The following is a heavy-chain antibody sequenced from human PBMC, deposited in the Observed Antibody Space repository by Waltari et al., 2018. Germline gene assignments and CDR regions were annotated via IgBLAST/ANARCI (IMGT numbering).Heavy chain of an antibody. V-gene: IGHV3-74*01. CDR2: INSDGIST. D-gene: IGHD3-22*01. CDR3: ARDRDDSSGYYYSAGLGAFDL. CDR1: GFTFSSYW. J-gene: IGHJ3*01. Sequence: EVQLVESGGGLVQPGGSLRLSCAASGFTFSSYWMYWVRQAPGKGLVWVSRINSDGISTSYADFVKGRFSISRDNARNTLYLQMNSLRAEDTAVYYCARDRDDSSGYYYSAGLGAFDLWGQGTMVTVSS.